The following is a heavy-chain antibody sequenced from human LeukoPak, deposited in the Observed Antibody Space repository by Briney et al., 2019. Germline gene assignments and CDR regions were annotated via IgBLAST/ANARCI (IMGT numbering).Heavy chain of an antibody. Sequence: GGSLRLSCAASGFTVSSNYMSWVRQAPGKGLEWVSVIYSGGSTYYADSVKGRFTISRDNSKNTLYLQMNSLRAEDTAVYYCAKVGGSYFYYFDYWGQGTLVTVSS. J-gene: IGHJ4*02. V-gene: IGHV3-53*01. D-gene: IGHD1-26*01. CDR3: AKVGGSYFYYFDY. CDR2: IYSGGST. CDR1: GFTVSSNY.